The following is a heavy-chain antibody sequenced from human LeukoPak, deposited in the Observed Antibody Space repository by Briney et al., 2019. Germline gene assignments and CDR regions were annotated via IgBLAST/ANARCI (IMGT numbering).Heavy chain of an antibody. V-gene: IGHV1-46*01. Sequence: GASVKVSCKASGYTFTSYYMHWVRQAPGQGLEWMGIINPSGGSTSYAQKFQGRVTMTRDTSTSTVYMELSSLRFEDTAVYYCSRSVRNGHIDYWGQGTLVTVSS. CDR3: SRSVRNGHIDY. CDR2: INPSGGST. CDR1: GYTFTSYY. D-gene: IGHD2-21*01. J-gene: IGHJ4*02.